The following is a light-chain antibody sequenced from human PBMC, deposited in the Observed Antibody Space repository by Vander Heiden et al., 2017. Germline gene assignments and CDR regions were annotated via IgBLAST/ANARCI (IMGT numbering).Light chain of an antibody. Sequence: DIQLTQSQSSLSASIGDRITITCQASQDIRNFLNWYQVKPGKAPKLLIYDASKMETGVPSRFSGSGSGTDFTLTISSLQPEDIATYYCQQFDDRPALIFGGGTKV. CDR3: QQFDDRPALI. J-gene: IGKJ4*01. V-gene: IGKV1-33*01. CDR2: DAS. CDR1: QDIRNF.